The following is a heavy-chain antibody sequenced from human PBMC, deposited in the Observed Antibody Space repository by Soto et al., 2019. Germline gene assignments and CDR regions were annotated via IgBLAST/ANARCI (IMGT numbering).Heavy chain of an antibody. D-gene: IGHD2-15*01. J-gene: IGHJ4*02. CDR3: ARESRYCSGGSCYFPPGIGY. CDR2: IIPIFGRA. Sequence: QVQLVQSGAEVKKPGSSVKVSCKASGGTFSSYAISWVRQAPGQGLEWMGGIIPIFGRANYAQKFQGRVRFTADESTRTAYMGLISLRSEHTAVYYCARESRYCSGGSCYFPPGIGYWGQGTLVTVSS. CDR1: GGTFSSYA. V-gene: IGHV1-69*12.